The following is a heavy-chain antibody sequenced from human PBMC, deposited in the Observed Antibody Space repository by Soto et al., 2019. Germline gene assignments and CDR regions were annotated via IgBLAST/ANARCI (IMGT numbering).Heavy chain of an antibody. V-gene: IGHV3-30*03. J-gene: IGHJ4*02. CDR3: VGGYYFGDY. CDR2: ISSDGSNK. CDR1: GFTFSSYG. Sequence: QVQLVESEGGVVQPGRSLRLSCAASGFTFSSYGMHWVRQAPGKGLEWVAVISSDGSNKYYADSVKGRFTISRDNSKNTLYLQMNSLRAEDTAVYYCVGGYYFGDYWGQGTLVTVSS. D-gene: IGHD3-22*01.